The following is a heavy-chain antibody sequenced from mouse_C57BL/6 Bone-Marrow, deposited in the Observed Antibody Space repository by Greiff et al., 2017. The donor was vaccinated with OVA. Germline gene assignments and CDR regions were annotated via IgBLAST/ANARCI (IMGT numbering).Heavy chain of an antibody. D-gene: IGHD1-1*01. CDR2: INPSNGGT. CDR1: GYTFTSYW. J-gene: IGHJ4*01. CDR3: AIITTVVATEGGMDY. Sequence: QVQLQQSGTELVKPGASVKLSCKASGYTFTSYWMHWVKQRPGQGLEWIGNINPSNGGTNYNEKFKSKATLTVDKSSSTAYMQLSSLTSEDSAVYYCAIITTVVATEGGMDYWGQGTSVTVSS. V-gene: IGHV1-53*01.